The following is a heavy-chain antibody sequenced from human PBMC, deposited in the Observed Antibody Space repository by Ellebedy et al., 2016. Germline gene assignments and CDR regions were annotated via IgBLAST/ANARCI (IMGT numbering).Heavy chain of an antibody. V-gene: IGHV3-30*03. CDR3: ARGPYSSGHCDAFDV. CDR1: GFTFRNFF. J-gene: IGHJ3*01. CDR2: ISFDGRAE. D-gene: IGHD6-19*01. Sequence: GGSLRLXCAASGFTFRNFFMSWVRQAPGWGLEWVAGISFDGRAEHYSDSVKGRFTISRDNSKNTLYLQMNSLRDEDPGIYYCARGPYSSGHCDAFDVWGRGTMVTVSS.